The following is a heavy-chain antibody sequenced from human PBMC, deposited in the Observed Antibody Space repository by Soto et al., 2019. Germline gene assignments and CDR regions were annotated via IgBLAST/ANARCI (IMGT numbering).Heavy chain of an antibody. J-gene: IGHJ6*02. V-gene: IGHV1-3*01. CDR1: GYTFTSYA. Sequence: ASVKVSCKASGYTFTSYAMHWVRQAPGQRLEWMGWINAGNGNTKYSQKFQGRVTITRDTSASTAYMELSSLRSEDTAVYYCAGDGLEAASEGYYYHGMDVWGQGTTVTVS. D-gene: IGHD3-3*01. CDR3: AGDGLEAASEGYYYHGMDV. CDR2: INAGNGNT.